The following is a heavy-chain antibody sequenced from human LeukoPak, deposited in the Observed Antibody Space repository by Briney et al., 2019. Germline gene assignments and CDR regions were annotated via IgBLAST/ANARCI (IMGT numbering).Heavy chain of an antibody. CDR1: GGSLTTHY. D-gene: IGHD1-26*01. Sequence: PSETLSLTCTVSGGSLTTHYWGWIRQPPGKGLEWIGFVSKTGNTNYNPSLKSRATISVDTSKNTFSLKLSSVTAADTAVYFCARRGAPSKFYYFDSWGQGTLVTVYS. CDR3: ARRGAPSKFYYFDS. V-gene: IGHV4-59*08. J-gene: IGHJ4*02. CDR2: VSKTGNT.